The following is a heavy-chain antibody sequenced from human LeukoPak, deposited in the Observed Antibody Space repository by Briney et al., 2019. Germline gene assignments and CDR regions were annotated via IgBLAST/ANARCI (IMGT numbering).Heavy chain of an antibody. J-gene: IGHJ4*02. D-gene: IGHD6-19*01. Sequence: GGPLRLSCAASGFTFSSYSMNWVRQAPGKGLEWVSSISSSSSYIYYADSVKGRFTISRDNAKNSLYLQMNSLRAEDTAVYYCARGGRGSGWSVLFDYWGQGTLVTVSS. CDR1: GFTFSSYS. CDR2: ISSSSSYI. V-gene: IGHV3-21*01. CDR3: ARGGRGSGWSVLFDY.